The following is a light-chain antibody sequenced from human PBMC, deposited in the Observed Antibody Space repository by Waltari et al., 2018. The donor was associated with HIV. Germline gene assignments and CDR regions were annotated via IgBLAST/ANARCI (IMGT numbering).Light chain of an antibody. Sequence: SYELTQPPSVSVSPGQTASITCSGDKLGDKSACWYQQKPVQSPVLVIYQDSKRPSGIPERFSGSNSGNTATLTISGTQAMDEADYYCQAWDSSTAVFGGGTKLTVL. CDR1: KLGDKS. CDR2: QDS. J-gene: IGLJ2*01. V-gene: IGLV3-1*01. CDR3: QAWDSSTAV.